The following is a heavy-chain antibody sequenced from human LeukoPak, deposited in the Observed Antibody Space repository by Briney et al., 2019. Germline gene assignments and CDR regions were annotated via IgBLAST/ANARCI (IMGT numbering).Heavy chain of an antibody. CDR1: GGSISSSSYY. CDR3: ARRVGATNPHFDY. J-gene: IGHJ4*02. V-gene: IGHV4-39*01. Sequence: SETLSLTCTVSGGSISSSSYYWGWIRQPPGKGLEWIGSIYYSGSTYYNPSLKSRVTISVDTSKNQFSLRLSSVTAADTAVYYCARRVGATNPHFDYWGQGTLVTASS. D-gene: IGHD1-26*01. CDR2: IYYSGST.